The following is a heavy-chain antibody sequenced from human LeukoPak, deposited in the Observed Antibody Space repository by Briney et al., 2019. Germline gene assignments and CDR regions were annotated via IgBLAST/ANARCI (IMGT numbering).Heavy chain of an antibody. CDR1: GYTFTGHY. Sequence: ASVKLSCKASGYTFTGHYMHWVRQAPGQGLEWLGWINPNTDVTKYAHNFQGRVTMTRDTSISTAYMEVSRLRSDDTALYYCARDGGYCSGGNCEAKIDYWGQGTLVTVSS. D-gene: IGHD2-15*01. CDR2: INPNTDVT. V-gene: IGHV1-2*02. CDR3: ARDGGYCSGGNCEAKIDY. J-gene: IGHJ4*02.